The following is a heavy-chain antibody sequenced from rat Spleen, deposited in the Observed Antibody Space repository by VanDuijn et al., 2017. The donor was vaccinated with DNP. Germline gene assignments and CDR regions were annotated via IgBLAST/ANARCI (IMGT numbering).Heavy chain of an antibody. CDR3: ARDRAPGTLDAMDA. V-gene: IGHV5-22*01. CDR1: GFTFSDYY. J-gene: IGHJ4*01. CDR2: ISYEGSST. D-gene: IGHD3-3*01. Sequence: EVQLVESGGGLVQPGRSLKLSCAASGFTFSDYYMAWVRQAPKKGLEWVASISYEGSSTYYGDSVKGRFTISRDNAKSTLYLQMNSLRSEDTATYYWARDRAPGTLDAMDAWGQGTSVTVSS.